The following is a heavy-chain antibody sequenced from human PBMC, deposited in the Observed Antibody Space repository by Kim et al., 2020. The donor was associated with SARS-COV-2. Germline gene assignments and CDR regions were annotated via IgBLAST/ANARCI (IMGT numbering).Heavy chain of an antibody. Sequence: SETLSLTCAVSGGSISSSNWWSWVRQPPGKGLEWIGEIYHSGSTNYNPSLKSRVTISVDKSKNQFSRKLSSVTAADTAVYYCARGDGITIFGVDYNWFDPWGQGTLVTVSS. D-gene: IGHD3-3*01. CDR3: ARGDGITIFGVDYNWFDP. J-gene: IGHJ5*02. V-gene: IGHV4-4*02. CDR1: GGSISSSNW. CDR2: IYHSGST.